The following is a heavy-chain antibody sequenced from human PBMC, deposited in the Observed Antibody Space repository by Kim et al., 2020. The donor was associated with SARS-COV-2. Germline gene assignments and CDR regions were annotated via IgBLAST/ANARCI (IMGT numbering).Heavy chain of an antibody. J-gene: IGHJ4*02. CDR3: ARDSGPLDGGCSGGSCYPV. V-gene: IGHV4-59*01. D-gene: IGHD2-15*01. Sequence: SETLSLTCTVSGGSISSYYWSWIRQPPGKGLEWIGYIYYSGSTNYNPSLKSRVTISVDTSKNQFSLKLSSVTAADTAVYYCARDSGPLDGGCSGGSCYPVWGQGTLVTVSS. CDR2: IYYSGST. CDR1: GGSISSYY.